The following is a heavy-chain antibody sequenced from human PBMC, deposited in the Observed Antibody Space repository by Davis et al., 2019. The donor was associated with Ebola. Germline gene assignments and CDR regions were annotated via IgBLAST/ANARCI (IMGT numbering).Heavy chain of an antibody. CDR2: IGGSVGHT. CDR3: TRGGWDTTGYRFDP. CDR1: GFTLSAYY. V-gene: IGHV3-11*06. Sequence: PGGSLRLSCAASGFTLSAYYVSWFRQAPGKGLEWISRIGGSVGHTGYADSVRGRFTIARDSAKNTLYLQMNSLRVEDTAVYYCTRGGWDTTGYRFDPWGQGTLVTVSS. D-gene: IGHD1-26*01. J-gene: IGHJ5*02.